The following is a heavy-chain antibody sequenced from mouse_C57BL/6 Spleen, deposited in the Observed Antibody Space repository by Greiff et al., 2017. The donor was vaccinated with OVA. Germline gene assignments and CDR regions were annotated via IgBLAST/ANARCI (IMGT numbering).Heavy chain of an antibody. CDR3: ARGRGYYDYDVGAMDY. J-gene: IGHJ4*01. CDR1: GYSITRGYD. V-gene: IGHV3-1*01. CDR2: ISSSGST. Sequence: EVQLVESGPGMVKPSQSLSLTCTVTGYSITRGYDWHWIRHFPGNKLEWMGYISSSGSTNYNPSLKSRISITHDTSKNHFFLKLNSVTTEDTATYYCARGRGYYDYDVGAMDYWGQGTSVTVSS. D-gene: IGHD2-4*01.